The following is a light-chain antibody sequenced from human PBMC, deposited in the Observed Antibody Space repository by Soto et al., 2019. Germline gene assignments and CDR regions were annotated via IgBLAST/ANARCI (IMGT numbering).Light chain of an antibody. CDR3: HQSYSTPPWT. CDR2: AAS. J-gene: IGKJ1*01. CDR1: QSVSIY. Sequence: IQMTQSPATLSASVGDRVTITCLASQSVSIYLNWYQQKPGKAPNLLISAASSLQNGVPSRFRGSGSGTDFTLTISGLHPEDFATYYCHQSYSTPPWTFGQGTKVDIK. V-gene: IGKV1-39*01.